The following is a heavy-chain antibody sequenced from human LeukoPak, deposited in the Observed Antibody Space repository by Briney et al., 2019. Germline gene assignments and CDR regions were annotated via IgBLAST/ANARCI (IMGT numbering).Heavy chain of an antibody. V-gene: IGHV3-9*01. D-gene: IGHD6-13*01. CDR1: GFTFDDYA. CDR2: ISWNSGSI. J-gene: IGHJ2*01. Sequence: GGSLRLSCAASGFTFDDYAMHWVRQAPGKGLEWVSGISWNSGSIGYADSVKGRFTISRDNAKNSLYLQMNSLRAEDTALYYCAKDIKIAAAGIGLSWYFDLWGRGTLVAVSS. CDR3: AKDIKIAAAGIGLSWYFDL.